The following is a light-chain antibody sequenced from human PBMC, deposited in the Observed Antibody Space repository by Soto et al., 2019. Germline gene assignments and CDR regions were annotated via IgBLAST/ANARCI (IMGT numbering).Light chain of an antibody. Sequence: DIVLTQSPATLSVSPGDRVTLSCRASESRFGFLAWYQQKPGQAPRLLTYGVSTRATGIPARFSGGGSATDFTLTISSLQSEDSAFYFCQSYNDWPFASGLGTRLEI. CDR3: QSYNDWPFA. V-gene: IGKV3-15*01. J-gene: IGKJ2*01. CDR2: GVS. CDR1: ESRFGF.